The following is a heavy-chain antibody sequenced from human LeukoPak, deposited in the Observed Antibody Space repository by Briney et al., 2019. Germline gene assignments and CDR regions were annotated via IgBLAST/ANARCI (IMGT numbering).Heavy chain of an antibody. Sequence: PSETLSLTCTVSGGSISSSSYYWGWSRQPPGKGLEWIGSIYYSGSTYYNPSLKSRVTISVDTSKNQFSLKLSSVTAADTAVYYCASFTIFGAVIEGVYYYMDVSGKGTTVTVSS. V-gene: IGHV4-39*01. J-gene: IGHJ6*03. CDR1: GGSISSSSYY. D-gene: IGHD3-3*01. CDR2: IYYSGST. CDR3: ASFTIFGAVIEGVYYYMDV.